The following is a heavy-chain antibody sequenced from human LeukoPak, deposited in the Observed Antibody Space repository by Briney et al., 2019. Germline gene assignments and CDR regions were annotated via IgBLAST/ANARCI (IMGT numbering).Heavy chain of an antibody. V-gene: IGHV3-7*03. CDR2: IKEDGTET. D-gene: IGHD5-24*01. CDR3: AKEGRSLQTY. J-gene: IGHJ4*02. Sequence: GGSLRLSCAASGFTVSSNYMIWVRQAPGKGLEWVANIKEDGTETYYVDSVKGRFTISRDNAKNSLYLQMNSLRVEDTAVYYCAKEGRSLQTYWGQGTLVTVSS. CDR1: GFTVSSNY.